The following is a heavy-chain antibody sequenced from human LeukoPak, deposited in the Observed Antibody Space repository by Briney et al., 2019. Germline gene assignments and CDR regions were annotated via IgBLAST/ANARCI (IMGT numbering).Heavy chain of an antibody. Sequence: PGGSLRLSCAASGFTFSTYAMSWVRQAPGKGLEWVSYISGSGDSTYSADSVKGRLTISRDNSKNTLYLQMNSLRAEDTAVYYCAKDKREGCSTATCYVFDIWGQGTMVTVSS. V-gene: IGHV3-23*01. J-gene: IGHJ3*02. CDR3: AKDKREGCSTATCYVFDI. D-gene: IGHD2-2*01. CDR1: GFTFSTYA. CDR2: ISGSGDST.